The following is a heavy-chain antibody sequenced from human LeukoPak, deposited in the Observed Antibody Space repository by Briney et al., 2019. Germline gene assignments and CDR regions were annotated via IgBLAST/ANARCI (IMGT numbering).Heavy chain of an antibody. CDR1: GFTFDDYG. CDR3: ARGGLELWLFHFDY. D-gene: IGHD5-18*01. CDR2: INWNGGST. J-gene: IGHJ4*02. V-gene: IGHV3-20*04. Sequence: PWGSLRLSCAASGFTFDDYGMSWVRQAPGKGLEWVSGINWNGGSTGYADSVKGRFTISRDNAKNSLYLQMNSLRAEDTALYYCARGGLELWLFHFDYWGQGTLVAVSS.